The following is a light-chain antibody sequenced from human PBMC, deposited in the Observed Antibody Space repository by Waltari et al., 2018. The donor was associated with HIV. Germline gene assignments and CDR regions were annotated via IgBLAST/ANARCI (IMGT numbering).Light chain of an antibody. Sequence: QSALTQPASVSGSPGQSITIPCPGSSNDIFNYNYVYWYQQHPAKAPKLIIYDVTSRPSGVSNRFSASKSGNTASLTISGLQADDEADYYCSSYTNNNTLIFGGGTKLTVL. J-gene: IGLJ2*01. CDR2: DVT. CDR1: SNDIFNYNY. CDR3: SSYTNNNTLI. V-gene: IGLV2-14*03.